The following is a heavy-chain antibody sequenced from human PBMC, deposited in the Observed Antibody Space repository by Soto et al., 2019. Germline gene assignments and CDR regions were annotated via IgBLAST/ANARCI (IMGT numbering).Heavy chain of an antibody. D-gene: IGHD2-8*01. CDR2: ISSDGSYT. Sequence: SGGSLRLSCAASGFTVSGYWMHWVRQAPGKGLTWVSRISSDGSYTSSADSVRGRFTISRDNARNTLYLQMNSLRIEDAAVYYCAKDLGSSIAGYGVQPGHFDYWGQGTLVTVSS. V-gene: IGHV3-74*01. CDR3: AKDLGSSIAGYGVQPGHFDY. CDR1: GFTVSGYW. J-gene: IGHJ4*02.